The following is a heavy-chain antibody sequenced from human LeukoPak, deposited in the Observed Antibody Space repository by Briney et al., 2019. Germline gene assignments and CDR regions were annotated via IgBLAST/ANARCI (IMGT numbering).Heavy chain of an antibody. CDR3: ARRRRTAMVYPGYYYGMDV. CDR2: ISGSGGST. J-gene: IGHJ6*02. V-gene: IGHV3-23*01. D-gene: IGHD5-18*01. Sequence: GSLRLSCAASGFTFSSYAMSWVRQAPGKGLEWVSAISGSGGSTYYADSVKGRFTISRDNSKNTLYLQMNSLRAEDTAVYYCARRRRTAMVYPGYYYGMDVWGQGTTVTVSS. CDR1: GFTFSSYA.